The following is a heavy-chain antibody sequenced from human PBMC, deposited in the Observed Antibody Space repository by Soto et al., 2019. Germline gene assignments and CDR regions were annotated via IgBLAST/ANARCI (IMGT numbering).Heavy chain of an antibody. CDR1: GGSISSGGYY. V-gene: IGHV4-31*03. CDR3: ARDFRSDDFWSGYYYYMDV. D-gene: IGHD3-3*01. Sequence: SETLSLTCTVSGGSISSGGYYWSWIRQHPGKGLEWIGYIYYSGSTYYNPSLKSRVTISVDTSKNQFSLKLSSVTAADTAVYYCARDFRSDDFWSGYYYYMDVWGKGTTVTVSS. J-gene: IGHJ6*03. CDR2: IYYSGST.